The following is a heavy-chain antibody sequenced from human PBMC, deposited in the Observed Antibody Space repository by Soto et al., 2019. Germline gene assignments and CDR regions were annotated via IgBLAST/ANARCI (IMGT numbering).Heavy chain of an antibody. J-gene: IGHJ4*02. D-gene: IGHD3-22*01. CDR2: INHSGST. CDR3: ASYSSGYYDSPQDY. CDR1: GGSISSSSYY. V-gene: IGHV4-39*01. Sequence: SETLSLTCTVSGGSISSSSYYWGWIRQPPGKGLEWIGEINHSGSTNYNPSLKSRVTISVDTSKNQFSLKLSSVTAADTAVYYCASYSSGYYDSPQDYWGQGTLVTVSS.